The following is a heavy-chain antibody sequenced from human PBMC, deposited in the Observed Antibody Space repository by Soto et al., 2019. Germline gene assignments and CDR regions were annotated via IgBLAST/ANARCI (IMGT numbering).Heavy chain of an antibody. Sequence: GGSLRLSCAASGFTFSSYGMHWVRQAPGKGLEWVAVISYDGSNKYYADSVKGRFTISRDNSKNTLYLQMNSLRAEDTAVYYCAKSRANLYYYYGMDVWGQGTTVTVSS. CDR2: ISYDGSNK. V-gene: IGHV3-30*18. CDR1: GFTFSSYG. J-gene: IGHJ6*02. CDR3: AKSRANLYYYYGMDV.